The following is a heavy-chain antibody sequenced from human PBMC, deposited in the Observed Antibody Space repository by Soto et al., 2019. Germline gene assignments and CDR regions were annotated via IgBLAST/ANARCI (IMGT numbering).Heavy chain of an antibody. CDR3: AADEYGEDVDFDY. Sequence: SVKVSCKASGFTFTNSAVQWVRQARGQRLEWIGWIVVGSGNTNYAQKFQERVTITRDMSTNTAYMELSSLRSEDTAVYYCAADEYGEDVDFDYWGQ. CDR2: IVVGSGNT. CDR1: GFTFTNSA. D-gene: IGHD4-17*01. V-gene: IGHV1-58*01. J-gene: IGHJ4*02.